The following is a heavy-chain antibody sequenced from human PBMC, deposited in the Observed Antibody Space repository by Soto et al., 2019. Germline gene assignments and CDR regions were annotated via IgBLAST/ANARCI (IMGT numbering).Heavy chain of an antibody. V-gene: IGHV1-18*04. D-gene: IGHD4-17*01. J-gene: IGHJ4*02. CDR3: ARGIDYGDYPWYFDY. CDR1: GYTFTSYA. CDR2: ISGYNGNT. Sequence: ASVKVSCKASGYTFTSYAISWVRQAPGQGLEWMGWISGYNGNTNSAQKLQGRVTMTTDTSTSTAYMELRSLRSDDTAVYYCARGIDYGDYPWYFDYWGQGTLVTVSS.